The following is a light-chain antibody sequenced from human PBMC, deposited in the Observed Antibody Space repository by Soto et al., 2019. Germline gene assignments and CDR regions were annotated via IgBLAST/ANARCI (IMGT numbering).Light chain of an antibody. J-gene: IGKJ1*01. CDR1: QSVSSSY. V-gene: IGKV3-20*01. Sequence: EIVLTQSPGTLSLSPGERATLSCRASQSVSSSYLAWYQQKPGQAPRLLIHGASNRATGIPDRLSGSGSGTDFTLTISRLQSEDFAVYYCQQFRNWPWTFGQGTKVDIK. CDR2: GAS. CDR3: QQFRNWPWT.